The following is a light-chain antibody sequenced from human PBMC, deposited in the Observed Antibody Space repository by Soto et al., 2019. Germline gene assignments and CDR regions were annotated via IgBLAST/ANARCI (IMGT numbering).Light chain of an antibody. CDR3: QMYNSATWT. CDR1: QAISNY. J-gene: IGKJ1*01. Sequence: QMTQSPSALSASVGDRVTITCRASQAISNYLAWYQQRPGKVPRLLIYGASTLQSGVPSRFSGSGSGTDFTLTISGLQPEDVATYYCQMYNSATWTFGQGTKVDVK. CDR2: GAS. V-gene: IGKV1-27*01.